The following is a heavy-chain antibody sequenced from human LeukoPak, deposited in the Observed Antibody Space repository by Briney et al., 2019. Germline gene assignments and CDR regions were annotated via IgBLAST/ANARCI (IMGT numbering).Heavy chain of an antibody. J-gene: IGHJ4*02. CDR3: ARGSPYYYDSSGLLYHFDY. Sequence: GASVKVSCKASGYTFTSYGISWVRHAPGQGLEWMGWISAYNGNTNYAQKLQGRVTMTTDTSTSTAYMELRSLRSDDTAVYYCARGSPYYYDSSGLLYHFDYWGQGTLVTVSS. CDR2: ISAYNGNT. CDR1: GYTFTSYG. D-gene: IGHD3-22*01. V-gene: IGHV1-18*01.